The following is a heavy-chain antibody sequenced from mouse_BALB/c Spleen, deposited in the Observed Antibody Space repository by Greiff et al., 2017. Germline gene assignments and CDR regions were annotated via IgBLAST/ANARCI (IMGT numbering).Heavy chain of an antibody. Sequence: DVQLQESGGGLVKLGGSLKLSCAASGFTFSSYYMSWVRQTPEKRLELVAAINSNGGSTYYPDTVKGRFTISRDNAKNTLYLQMSSLKSEDTALYYCARRIYYDTGNAMDYWGQGTSVTVSS. CDR1: GFTFSSYY. J-gene: IGHJ4*01. V-gene: IGHV5-6-2*01. CDR2: INSNGGST. D-gene: IGHD2-4*01. CDR3: ARRIYYDTGNAMDY.